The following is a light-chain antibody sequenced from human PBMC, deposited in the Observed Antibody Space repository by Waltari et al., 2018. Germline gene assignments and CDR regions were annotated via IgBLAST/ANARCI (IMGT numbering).Light chain of an antibody. J-gene: IGKJ3*01. CDR1: QDISNY. V-gene: IGKV1-33*01. Sequence: DIQMTQSPSSLSASVGDRVTITCQASQDISNYLNWYQQKPGKAPKLLIYDASNLETGFPSRFSGSGSGTDFTFTISSLQPEDIATYYCQQYDNLLLTFGPGTKVDIK. CDR2: DAS. CDR3: QQYDNLLLT.